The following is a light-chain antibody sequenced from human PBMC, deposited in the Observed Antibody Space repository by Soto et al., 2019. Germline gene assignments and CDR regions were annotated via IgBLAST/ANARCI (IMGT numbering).Light chain of an antibody. V-gene: IGKV3-11*01. CDR3: HRRQSWPRT. CDR1: QAVTTR. J-gene: IGKJ1*01. Sequence: EIVLTQSPATLSSFPGDRVTLSCRASQAVTTRLAWYQHRPGQAPRLLIYLASNRAAGVPARFSGSGSGTDFTLTISDVEPEDFAVYYCHRRQSWPRTFGQGTTVDI. CDR2: LAS.